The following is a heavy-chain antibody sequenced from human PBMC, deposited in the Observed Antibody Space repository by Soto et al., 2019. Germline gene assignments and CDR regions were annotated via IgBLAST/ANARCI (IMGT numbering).Heavy chain of an antibody. J-gene: IGHJ5*02. D-gene: IGHD4-4*01. CDR1: GYTFTSYA. CDR3: ARGGGYSNSWFDP. CDR2: INAGNGNT. V-gene: IGHV1-3*01. Sequence: ASVKVSCKASGYTFTSYAMHWVRQAPGQRLEWMGWINAGNGNTKYSQKFQGRVTITRDTSASTAYMELSSLRSEDTAVYYCARGGGYSNSWFDPWGQGTLVTVS.